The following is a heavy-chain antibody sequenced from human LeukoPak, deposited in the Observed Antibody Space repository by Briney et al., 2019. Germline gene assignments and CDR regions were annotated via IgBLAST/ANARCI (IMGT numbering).Heavy chain of an antibody. CDR1: GFTFSSYG. J-gene: IGHJ5*02. D-gene: IGHD6-19*01. Sequence: GGSLRLSCAASGFTFSSYGMHWVRQAPGKGLEWVAVISYDGSNKYYADSVKGRFTTSRDNSKNTLYLQMNSLRAEDTAVYYCAKDLYSSGWYNWLDPWGQGTLVTVSS. CDR3: AKDLYSSGWYNWLDP. CDR2: ISYDGSNK. V-gene: IGHV3-30*18.